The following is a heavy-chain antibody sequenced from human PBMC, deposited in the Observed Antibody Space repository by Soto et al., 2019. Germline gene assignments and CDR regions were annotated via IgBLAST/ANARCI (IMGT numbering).Heavy chain of an antibody. J-gene: IGHJ4*02. D-gene: IGHD2-15*01. CDR3: GRESCSGARCYFLGF. V-gene: IGHV3-21*01. CDR1: GFSFSSYS. CDR2: ISSSSSYM. Sequence: PGGSLRLSCAASGFSFSSYSMNWVRQAPGKSPEWVSYISSSSSYMDSIESVKGRFTISRDNAKNSLYLQINSLRADDTAIYYCGRESCSGARCYFLGFWGQGXLVTVYS.